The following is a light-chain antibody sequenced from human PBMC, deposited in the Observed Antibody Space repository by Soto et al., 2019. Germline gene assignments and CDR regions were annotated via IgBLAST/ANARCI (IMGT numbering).Light chain of an antibody. J-gene: IGKJ3*01. CDR2: DAS. CDR3: QQYENFSPT. CDR1: QSIDTW. V-gene: IGKV1-5*01. Sequence: QMTQSPSTLSASVGDRVTISCRASQSIDTWLAWYEQKPWKAPMLIIYDASDLESGVPSRFSRSGSGTEFTLTINGLQTDDIATYYCQQYENFSPTFRPGTKVAIK.